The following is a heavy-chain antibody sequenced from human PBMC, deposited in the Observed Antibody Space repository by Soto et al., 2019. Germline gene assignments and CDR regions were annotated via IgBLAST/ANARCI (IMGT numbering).Heavy chain of an antibody. CDR1: GFTFSSYW. CDR2: INSDGSST. V-gene: IGHV3-74*01. Sequence: GGPLRLSCAASGFTFSSYWMHWIRQAPGKGLVWVSRINSDGSSTSYADSVKGRFTISRDNAKNTLYLQMNSLRVEDTAVYYCARGVGSGSYPYYYSAMDVWGQGTTVTVSS. D-gene: IGHD1-26*01. CDR3: ARGVGSGSYPYYYSAMDV. J-gene: IGHJ6*02.